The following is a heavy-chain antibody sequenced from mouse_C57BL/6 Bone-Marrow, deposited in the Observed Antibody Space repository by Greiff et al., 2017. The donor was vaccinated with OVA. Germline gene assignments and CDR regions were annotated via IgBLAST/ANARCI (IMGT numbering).Heavy chain of an antibody. Sequence: VQLQQSGPELVKPGASVKISCKASGYAFSSSWMNWVKQRPGKGLEWIGRIYPGDGDTNYNGKFKGKATLTADKSSSTAYMQLSSLTSEDSAVYFCARRRGYDYDRGFDYWGQGTTLTVSS. CDR3: ARRRGYDYDRGFDY. J-gene: IGHJ2*01. CDR1: GYAFSSSW. D-gene: IGHD2-4*01. CDR2: IYPGDGDT. V-gene: IGHV1-82*01.